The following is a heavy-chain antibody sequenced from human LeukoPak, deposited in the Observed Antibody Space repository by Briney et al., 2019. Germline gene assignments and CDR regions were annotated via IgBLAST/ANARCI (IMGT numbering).Heavy chain of an antibody. J-gene: IGHJ3*02. D-gene: IGHD2-15*01. CDR2: IIPILGIA. CDR3: AREIVVVVAATGAFDI. CDR1: GGTFISYA. V-gene: IGHV1-69*04. Sequence: SVKVSCMPSGGTFISYAISWVRQAPGQGLEWMGRIIPILGIANYAQKFQGRVTITADKSTSTAYMELSSLRSEDTAVYYCAREIVVVVAATGAFDIWGQGTMVTVSS.